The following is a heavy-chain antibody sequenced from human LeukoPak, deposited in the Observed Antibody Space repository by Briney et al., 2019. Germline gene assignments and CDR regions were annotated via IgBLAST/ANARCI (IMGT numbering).Heavy chain of an antibody. Sequence: GASVKVSGKVSGYTLTELSMHWVRQAPGKGLEWMGGFDPEDGETIYAQKFQGRVTMTEDTSTDTAYMELSSLRSEDTAVYYCATSYYYDSSGYYGLGRFDYWGQGTLVTVSS. D-gene: IGHD3-22*01. V-gene: IGHV1-24*01. CDR2: FDPEDGET. J-gene: IGHJ4*02. CDR3: ATSYYYDSSGYYGLGRFDY. CDR1: GYTLTELS.